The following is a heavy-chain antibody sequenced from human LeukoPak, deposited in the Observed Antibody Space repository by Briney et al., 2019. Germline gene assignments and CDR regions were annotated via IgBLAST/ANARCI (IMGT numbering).Heavy chain of an antibody. CDR3: AGDLVEQWLATYWYFDL. J-gene: IGHJ2*01. CDR1: GYTFASYG. D-gene: IGHD6-19*01. Sequence: ASMKVSCKASGYTFASYGISWVRQAPGQGLEWMGWISGYNGNTNYAQKFQGRVTITADKSTSTAYMELSSLRSEDTAVYYCAGDLVEQWLATYWYFDLWGRGTLVTVSS. CDR2: ISGYNGNT. V-gene: IGHV1-18*01.